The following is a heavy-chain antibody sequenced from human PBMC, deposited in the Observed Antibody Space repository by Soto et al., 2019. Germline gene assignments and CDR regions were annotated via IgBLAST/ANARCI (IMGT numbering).Heavy chain of an antibody. V-gene: IGHV1-3*01. J-gene: IGHJ6*03. CDR3: ARAQYSSGWPLVVYYYYYMDV. CDR1: GYTLTSYA. Sequence: ASVKVSCKASGYTLTSYAMHWVRQAPGQRLEWMGWINAGNGNTKYSQKFQGRVTITRDTSASTAYMELSSLRSEDTAVYYCARAQYSSGWPLVVYYYYYMDVWGKGTTVTVSS. CDR2: INAGNGNT. D-gene: IGHD6-19*01.